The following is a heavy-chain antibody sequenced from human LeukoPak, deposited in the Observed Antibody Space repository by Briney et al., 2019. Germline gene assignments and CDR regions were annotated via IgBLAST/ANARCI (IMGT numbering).Heavy chain of an antibody. CDR1: GFTFTSSA. CDR3: AAGEAEEPFDY. CDR2: IVVGSGNT. V-gene: IGHV1-58*02. Sequence: TSVKVSCKASGFTFTSSAMQWVRQARGQRLERIGWIVVGSGNTNYAQKFQERVTITWDMSTSTAYMELSSLRSEDTAVYYCAAGEAEEPFDYWGQGTLVTVSS. J-gene: IGHJ4*02. D-gene: IGHD1-14*01.